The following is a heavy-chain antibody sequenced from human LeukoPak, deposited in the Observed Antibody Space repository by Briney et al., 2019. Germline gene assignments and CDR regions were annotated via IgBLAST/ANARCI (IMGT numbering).Heavy chain of an antibody. Sequence: SETLSLTCTVSGGSISSSSYYWGWIRQPPGQGLEWIGSIYYSGSTYYNPSLKSRVTISVDTSKNQFSLKLSSVTAADTAVYYCARSDIVATIPFDYWGQGTLVTVSS. CDR1: GGSISSSSYY. J-gene: IGHJ4*02. D-gene: IGHD5-12*01. V-gene: IGHV4-39*01. CDR2: IYYSGST. CDR3: ARSDIVATIPFDY.